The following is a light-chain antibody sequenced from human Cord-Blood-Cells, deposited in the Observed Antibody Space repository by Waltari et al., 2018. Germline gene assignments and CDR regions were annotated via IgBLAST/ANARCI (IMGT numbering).Light chain of an antibody. CDR1: QSISSW. V-gene: IGKV1-5*03. J-gene: IGKJ1*01. Sequence: DIQMTQSPSTLSASVGDRVTITCRASQSISSWLAWYQQKPGKAPKLLIYKASSLERGVPSRFSCSGSGTEFTLTISSLQPDDFATYYCQHRGTFGQGTKVEIK. CDR2: KAS. CDR3: QHRGT.